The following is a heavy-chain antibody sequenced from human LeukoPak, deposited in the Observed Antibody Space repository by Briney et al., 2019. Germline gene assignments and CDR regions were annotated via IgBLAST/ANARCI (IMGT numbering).Heavy chain of an antibody. D-gene: IGHD2-8*02. CDR1: GFTVSNNH. CDR2: ISSSSSYI. Sequence: NPGGSLRLSCVVSGFTVSNNHMSWVRQAPGKGLEWVSSISSSSSYIYYADSVKGRFTISRDNAQNTLYLQMSSLRAEDTAVYYCARVLTGSWDWFDPWGQGTLVTVSS. J-gene: IGHJ5*02. V-gene: IGHV3-21*01. CDR3: ARVLTGSWDWFDP.